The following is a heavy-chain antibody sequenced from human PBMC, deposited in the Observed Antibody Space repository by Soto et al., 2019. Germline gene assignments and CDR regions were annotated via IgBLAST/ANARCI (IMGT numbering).Heavy chain of an antibody. V-gene: IGHV4-30-4*01. Sequence: SETLSLTCTVSGGSISSGDYYWSWIRQPPGKGLEWIGYIYYSGSTYYNPSLKSRVTISVDTSKNQFSLKLSSVTAADTAVYYCAREGGTWLQFDYWGQGTQVTVSS. J-gene: IGHJ4*02. CDR3: AREGGTWLQFDY. CDR2: IYYSGST. D-gene: IGHD5-12*01. CDR1: GGSISSGDYY.